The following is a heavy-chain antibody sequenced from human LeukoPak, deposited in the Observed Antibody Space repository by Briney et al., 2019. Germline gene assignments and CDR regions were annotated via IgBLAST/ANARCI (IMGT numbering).Heavy chain of an antibody. J-gene: IGHJ4*02. D-gene: IGHD6-13*01. Sequence: GGSLRLSCAASGFTFSSYSMNWVRQAPGKGLEWVSSISSSSSYIYYADSVKGRFTISRDNAKNSLYLQMNSLRAEDTAVYYCARDWGGIAAAGLDYWGQGTLVTVSS. CDR3: ARDWGGIAAAGLDY. V-gene: IGHV3-21*01. CDR2: ISSSSSYI. CDR1: GFTFSSYS.